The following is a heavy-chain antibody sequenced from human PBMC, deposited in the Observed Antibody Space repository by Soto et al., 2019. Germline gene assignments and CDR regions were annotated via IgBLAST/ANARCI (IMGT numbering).Heavy chain of an antibody. CDR1: GVSVTGGSRH. Sequence: QVQVQESGPGLVKPSETWSLTSAVSGVSVTGGSRHFLWIRQPPGRGLEWIGQTGSTSYNPALKSRISISLYTTKNQFSLDLSSVTSADTAVYYCGVYRAGSGGNGYCGQGTLVTISS. D-gene: IGHD6-19*01. CDR3: GVYRAGSGGNGY. V-gene: IGHV4-61*01. CDR2: TGST. J-gene: IGHJ4*02.